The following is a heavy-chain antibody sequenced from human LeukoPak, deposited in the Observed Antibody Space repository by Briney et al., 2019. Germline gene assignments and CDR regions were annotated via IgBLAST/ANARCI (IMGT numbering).Heavy chain of an antibody. D-gene: IGHD5-12*01. Sequence: ASVKVSCKASGYTFTGYYMHWVRQVPGQGLEWMGWINPNSGGTNYAQKFQGRVTMTRDTSISTAYMELSRLRSDDTAVYYCARVSYSGYDFAFDIWGQGTMVTVSS. V-gene: IGHV1-2*02. CDR3: ARVSYSGYDFAFDI. CDR2: INPNSGGT. CDR1: GYTFTGYY. J-gene: IGHJ3*02.